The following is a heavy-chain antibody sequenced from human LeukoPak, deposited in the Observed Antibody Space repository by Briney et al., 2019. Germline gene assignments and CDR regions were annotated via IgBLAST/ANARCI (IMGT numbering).Heavy chain of an antibody. V-gene: IGHV3-74*01. CDR2: INSDGSST. CDR3: VRESTSLEKFAFDI. J-gene: IGHJ3*02. D-gene: IGHD1-1*01. CDR1: GFTFSSYW. Sequence: GGSLRLSCAASGFTFSSYWMHWVRQAPGKGLVWVSRINSDGSSTNYADSVKGRFTISRDNAKNTVYLQMNSLRGEDRAVYYCVRESTSLEKFAFDIWGQGTTVTVSS.